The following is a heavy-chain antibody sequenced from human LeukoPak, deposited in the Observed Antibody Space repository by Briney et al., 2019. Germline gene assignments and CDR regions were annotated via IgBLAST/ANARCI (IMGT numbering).Heavy chain of an antibody. V-gene: IGHV3-72*01. J-gene: IGHJ4*02. CDR1: GFTFSDHF. CDR2: IKNKANSYIT. D-gene: IGHD1-26*01. Sequence: GGSLRLSCAASGFTFSDHFMDWVRQAPGKGLEWVGRIKNKANSYITQYAASMEGRFTISRDDSKNSLYLHMSSLKTEDTAMYYCASIRGTLGYWGQGTVVTVSS. CDR3: ASIRGTLGY.